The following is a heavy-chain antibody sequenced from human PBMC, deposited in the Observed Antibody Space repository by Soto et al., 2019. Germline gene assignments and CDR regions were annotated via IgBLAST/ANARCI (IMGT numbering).Heavy chain of an antibody. CDR2: INTGGNT. Sequence: EVQLVESGGGLIQPGGSLRLSCAASGFNVSSNYMSWVRQAPGKGLEWVSIINTGGNTHYADSVKSRFTISRDNSKNTVYLLMTRLRAEDTAVYYCTRDRGFDMWGQGTTVNVSS. CDR3: TRDRGFDM. V-gene: IGHV3-53*01. J-gene: IGHJ3*02. CDR1: GFNVSSNY.